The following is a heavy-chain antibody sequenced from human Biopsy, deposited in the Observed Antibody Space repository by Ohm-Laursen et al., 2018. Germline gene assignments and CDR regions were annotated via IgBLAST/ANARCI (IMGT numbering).Heavy chain of an antibody. V-gene: IGHV2-5*01. J-gene: IGHJ4*02. CDR3: AHARGYSYGYSYFDY. CDR2: IYWNNDK. D-gene: IGHD5-18*01. Sequence: PTQTLTLTCTFSGSSLSNSGVGVAWIRQPPGKALEWLAIIYWNNDKHFSPSLRSRLTITKDTSRNQVVLTVTNMDPVDTATYSCAHARGYSYGYSYFDYWGQGTLVTVSS. CDR1: GSSLSNSGVG.